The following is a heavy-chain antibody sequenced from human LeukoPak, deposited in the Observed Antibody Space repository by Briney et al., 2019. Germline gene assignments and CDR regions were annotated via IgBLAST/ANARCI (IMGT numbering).Heavy chain of an antibody. CDR1: GFTFSTYS. CDR3: ARDSDYDYVWGNFRYYFTS. J-gene: IGHJ4*02. V-gene: IGHV3-21*01. Sequence: GGSLRLSCAASGFTFSTYSMNWVRQAPEKGLEWVSSSSSSSDYIYYTDSVKGRLTISRDNAKNSLYLQMDTLRAEDTVVYYCARDSDYDYVWGNFRYYFTSWGQGTLVTVSS. D-gene: IGHD3-16*01. CDR2: SSSSSDYI.